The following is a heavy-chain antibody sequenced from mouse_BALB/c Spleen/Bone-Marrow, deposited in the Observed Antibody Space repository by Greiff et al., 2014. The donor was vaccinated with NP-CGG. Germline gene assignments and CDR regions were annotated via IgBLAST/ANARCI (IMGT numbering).Heavy chain of an antibody. V-gene: IGHV2-9*02. CDR2: IWAGGST. D-gene: IGHD2-3*01. CDR3: AREDGYFHYYAVDY. Sequence: QVQLKESGPGLVAPSQNLSITCTVSGSSLTSYGLHWGRQPPGKGLEWLGIIWAGGSTNYNSALMSRLSISKDNSKSQVFLKMNSLQTDDTAMYYCAREDGYFHYYAVDYWGQGTSVTVSS. J-gene: IGHJ4*01. CDR1: GSSLTSYG.